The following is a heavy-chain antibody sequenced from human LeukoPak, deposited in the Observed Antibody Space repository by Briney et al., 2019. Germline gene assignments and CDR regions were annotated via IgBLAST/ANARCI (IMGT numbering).Heavy chain of an antibody. CDR1: GGSISGTKW. CDR2: VFHSGAT. CDR3: ARAEQLVIDV. D-gene: IGHD6-13*01. V-gene: IGHV4-4*02. J-gene: IGHJ6*03. Sequence: SETLSLTCVVSGGSISGTKWCSWVRQSPQTVLEWIGIVFHSGATNHTPSLKSRLTISVDKSKNLFSLQLTLTTAEDTAVYYCARAEQLVIDVWGKGTTVIVSS.